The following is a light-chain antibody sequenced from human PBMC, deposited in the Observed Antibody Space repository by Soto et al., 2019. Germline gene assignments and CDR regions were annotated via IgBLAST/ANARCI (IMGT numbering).Light chain of an antibody. V-gene: IGKV1-5*01. CDR2: DAS. J-gene: IGKJ1*01. Sequence: DIQMSQSPPTLSASVGDRVTITCRASQSISSWLAWYQRKPGKAPKLLIYDASSLESGVPSRFSGSGSGTEFTLTISSLQPDDFATYYCQQYNSYPWTFGQGTKVDIK. CDR1: QSISSW. CDR3: QQYNSYPWT.